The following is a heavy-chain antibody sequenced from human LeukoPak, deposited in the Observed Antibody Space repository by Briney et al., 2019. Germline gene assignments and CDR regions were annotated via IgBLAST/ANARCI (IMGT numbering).Heavy chain of an antibody. CDR3: ARGSGIIAAAGKDY. CDR2: ISSSGSYI. J-gene: IGHJ4*02. D-gene: IGHD6-13*01. CDR1: GFSFSTYN. Sequence: KAGGSLRLSCAASGFSFSTYNMNWVRQAPGKGLEWVSSISSSGSYIYYADSVKGRFTISRDNAKNSLYLQMNSLRAEDTAVYYCARGSGIIAAAGKDYWGQGTLVTVSS. V-gene: IGHV3-21*01.